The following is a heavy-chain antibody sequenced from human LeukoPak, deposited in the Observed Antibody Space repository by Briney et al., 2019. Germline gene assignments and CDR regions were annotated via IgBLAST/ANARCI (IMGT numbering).Heavy chain of an antibody. CDR3: ASRVNVLRYFDWLLEFDY. J-gene: IGHJ4*02. Sequence: PGGSLRLSRAASGFTFSSYEMNWVRQAPGKGLEWVSYISSSGSTIYYADSVKGRFTISRDNAKNSLYLQMNSLRAEDTAVYYCASRVNVLRYFDWLLEFDYWGQGTLVTVSS. D-gene: IGHD3-9*01. CDR1: GFTFSSYE. V-gene: IGHV3-48*03. CDR2: ISSSGSTI.